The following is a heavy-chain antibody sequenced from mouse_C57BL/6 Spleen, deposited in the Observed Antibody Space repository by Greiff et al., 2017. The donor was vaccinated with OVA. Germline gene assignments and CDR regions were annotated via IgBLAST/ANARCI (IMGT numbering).Heavy chain of an antibody. Sequence: DVMLVESGGGLVKPGGSLKLSCAASGFTFSSYAMSWVRQTPEKRLEWVATISDGGSYTYYPDNVKGRFTISRDNAKNNLYLQMSHLKSEDTAMYYCARPWDSWFAYWGQGTLVTVSA. V-gene: IGHV5-4*03. J-gene: IGHJ3*01. CDR1: GFTFSSYA. D-gene: IGHD4-1*01. CDR2: ISDGGSYT. CDR3: ARPWDSWFAY.